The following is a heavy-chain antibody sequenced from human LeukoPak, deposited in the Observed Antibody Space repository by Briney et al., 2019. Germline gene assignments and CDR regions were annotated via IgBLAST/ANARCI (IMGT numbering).Heavy chain of an antibody. CDR2: INHSGST. CDR1: GGSFSGYY. J-gene: IGHJ4*02. CDR3: ARGVAISTADY. D-gene: IGHD1-26*01. V-gene: IGHV4-34*01. Sequence: PSETLSLTCAVYGGSFSGYYWSWIRQPPGKGLEWIGEINHSGSTNYNPSLKSRVTISVDTSKNQFSLKLSSVTAADTAVYYCARGVAISTADYWGQETLVTVSS.